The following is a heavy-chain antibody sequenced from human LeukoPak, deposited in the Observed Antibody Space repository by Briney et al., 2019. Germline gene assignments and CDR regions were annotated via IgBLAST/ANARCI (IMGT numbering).Heavy chain of an antibody. J-gene: IGHJ4*02. V-gene: IGHV3-9*01. Sequence: GGSLRLSCGASGFTFDDYAMHWVRQAPGKGLEWVSGISWNSGSIGYADSVKGRFTISRDNAKNSLYLQMNSLRAEDTALYYCAKGDHFDYWGQGTLVTVSS. CDR1: GFTFDDYA. CDR2: ISWNSGSI. CDR3: AKGDHFDY.